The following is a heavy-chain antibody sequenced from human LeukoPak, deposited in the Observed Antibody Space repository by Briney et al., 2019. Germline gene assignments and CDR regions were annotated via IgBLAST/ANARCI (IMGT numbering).Heavy chain of an antibody. CDR3: ARDGDYYDSSGPHRRAFDI. CDR2: TYYRSKWYN. V-gene: IGHV6-1*01. J-gene: IGHJ3*02. CDR1: GDSVSSNSAA. Sequence: SQTLSLTCAISGDSVSSNSAAWNWIRQSPSRGLEWLGRTYYRSKWYNDYAVSVKSRITINPDTSKNQFSLQLNSVTPEDTAVYYCARDGDYYDSSGPHRRAFDIWGQGTMVTVSS. D-gene: IGHD3-22*01.